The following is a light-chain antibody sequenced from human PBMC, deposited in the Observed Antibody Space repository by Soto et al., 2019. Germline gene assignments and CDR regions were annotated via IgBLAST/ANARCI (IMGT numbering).Light chain of an antibody. V-gene: IGKV1-9*01. CDR1: QGINYY. J-gene: IGKJ5*01. Sequence: DIQLTQSPSFLSASVGDRVTITCRASQGINYYLAWYQQKPAQAPNLLIYGASSLQRGVPSRFSGSGSGTEFTLTISSLQPEDFATYYCQQAISYPITFGQGTRLEIK. CDR2: GAS. CDR3: QQAISYPIT.